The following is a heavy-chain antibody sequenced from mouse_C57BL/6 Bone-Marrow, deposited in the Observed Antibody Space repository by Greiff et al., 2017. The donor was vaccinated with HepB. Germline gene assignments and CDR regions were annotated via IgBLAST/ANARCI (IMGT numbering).Heavy chain of an antibody. CDR1: GYTFTNYW. V-gene: IGHV1-63*01. Sequence: VQLVESGAELVRPGTSVKMSCKASGYTFTNYWIGWAKQRPGHGLEWIGDIYPGGGYTNYNEKFKVKATLTADKSTSTAYMQFSSLTSEDSAIYDCAREPYGYAMDYWGQGTSVTVSS. D-gene: IGHD1-1*02. CDR3: AREPYGYAMDY. J-gene: IGHJ4*01. CDR2: IYPGGGYT.